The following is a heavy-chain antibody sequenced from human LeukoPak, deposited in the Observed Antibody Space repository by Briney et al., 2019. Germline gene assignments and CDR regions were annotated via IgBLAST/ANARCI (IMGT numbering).Heavy chain of an antibody. D-gene: IGHD3-22*01. Sequence: GGSLRLSCAASGFTVSSNYMSWVRQAPGKGLEWVSVIYSGGSTYYADSVKGRFTISRDNAKNSLHLQMNSLRAEDTAVYYCAKNYYDSSGLFDYWGQGTLAIVSS. J-gene: IGHJ4*02. V-gene: IGHV3-53*01. CDR3: AKNYYDSSGLFDY. CDR1: GFTVSSNY. CDR2: IYSGGST.